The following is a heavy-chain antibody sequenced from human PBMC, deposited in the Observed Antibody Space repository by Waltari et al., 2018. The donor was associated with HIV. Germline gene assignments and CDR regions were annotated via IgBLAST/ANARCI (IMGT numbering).Heavy chain of an antibody. J-gene: IGHJ4*02. V-gene: IGHV3-21*01. CDR1: GFSFVTSS. Sequence: QLGVSGGGRVKSAGTVRLPCPPSGFSFVTSSLDGVVRVPGKGLGWVALMSSSSIYIYYADTVKGGFTISRDNANNSLYLQMNSLRAEDTAVYYCARGKYYCHGSAYYDNLPVVYWGRGTLVTVSS. D-gene: IGHD3-22*01. CDR2: MSSSSIYI. CDR3: ARGKYYCHGSAYYDNLPVVY.